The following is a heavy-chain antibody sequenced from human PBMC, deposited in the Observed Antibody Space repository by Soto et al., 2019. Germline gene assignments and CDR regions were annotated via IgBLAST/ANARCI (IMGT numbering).Heavy chain of an antibody. J-gene: IGHJ6*02. CDR1: GFTFSSYS. CDR3: ARMGSQRYYYYGMDV. D-gene: IGHD6-25*01. Sequence: GGSLRLSCAASGFTFSSYSMNWVRQAPGKGLEWVSSISSSSSYIYYADSVKGRFTISRDNAKNSLYLQMNSLRAEDKAVYYCARMGSQRYYYYGMDVWGQGTTVTVSS. V-gene: IGHV3-21*01. CDR2: ISSSSSYI.